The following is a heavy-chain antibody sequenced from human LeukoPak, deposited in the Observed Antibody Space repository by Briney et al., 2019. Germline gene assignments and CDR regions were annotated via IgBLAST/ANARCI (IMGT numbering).Heavy chain of an antibody. CDR2: INIDSITV. J-gene: IGHJ4*02. V-gene: IGHV3-48*01. CDR1: GFTFSSYS. Sequence: GGSLRLSCAAPGFTFSSYSMNWVRQAPGKGLEWVSYINIDSITVNYADSVKGRFTISRDNAKSSLYLQMNSLRAEDTAVYYCSTAKFDNWGQGTLVTVSS. CDR3: STAKFDN.